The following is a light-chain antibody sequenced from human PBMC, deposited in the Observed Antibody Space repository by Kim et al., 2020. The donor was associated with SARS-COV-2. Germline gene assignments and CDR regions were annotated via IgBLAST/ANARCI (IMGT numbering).Light chain of an antibody. CDR2: LNSDGSH. V-gene: IGLV4-69*01. CDR3: QTWGTGIQV. J-gene: IGLJ2*01. CDR1: SGHSSYA. Sequence: QPVLTQSPSASASLGASLKLTCTLSSGHSSYAIAWHQQQPEKGPRYLMKLNSDGSHSKGDGIPDRFSGSSSGAERYLTISSLQAEDEADYYCQTWGTGIQVFGGGTQLTVL.